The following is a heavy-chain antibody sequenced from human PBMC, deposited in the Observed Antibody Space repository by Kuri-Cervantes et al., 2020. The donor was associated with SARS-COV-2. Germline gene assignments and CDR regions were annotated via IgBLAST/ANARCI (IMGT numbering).Heavy chain of an antibody. CDR2: IYYSGST. Sequence: SETLSLTCTVSGGSISSGGYYWSWIRQPPGKGLEWIGSIYYSGSTYYNPSLKSRVTISVDTSKNQFSLKLSSVTAADTAVYYCAREWAYIAAAALETDYWGQGTLVTVSS. D-gene: IGHD6-13*01. CDR1: GGSISSGGYY. CDR3: AREWAYIAAAALETDY. J-gene: IGHJ4*02. V-gene: IGHV4-39*07.